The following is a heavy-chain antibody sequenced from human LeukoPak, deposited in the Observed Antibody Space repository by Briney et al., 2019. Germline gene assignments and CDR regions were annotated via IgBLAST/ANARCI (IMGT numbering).Heavy chain of an antibody. Sequence: SETLSLTCAVSGYSISSGYYWGWIRPPPGKGLEWIGSIYHSGSTYYNPSLKSRVTIPVDTSKNQFSLKLSSVTAADTAVYYCARDLIAVAAFDYWGQGTLVTVSS. CDR2: IYHSGST. CDR1: GYSISSGYY. J-gene: IGHJ4*02. CDR3: ARDLIAVAAFDY. D-gene: IGHD6-19*01. V-gene: IGHV4-38-2*02.